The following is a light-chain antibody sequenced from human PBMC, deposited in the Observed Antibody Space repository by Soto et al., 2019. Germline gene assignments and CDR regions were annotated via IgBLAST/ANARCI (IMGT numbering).Light chain of an antibody. V-gene: IGKV3-15*01. Sequence: EKVMTQSPSGLSVCPLERATLSCRASQSVGSDLAWYQQKPGQPPRLLIYAASTRATDIPDRFSGSGSGAEFTLTISSLQSEDFAVYYCHQYYSWPLTFGGGTKVDIK. CDR3: HQYYSWPLT. J-gene: IGKJ4*01. CDR1: QSVGSD. CDR2: AAS.